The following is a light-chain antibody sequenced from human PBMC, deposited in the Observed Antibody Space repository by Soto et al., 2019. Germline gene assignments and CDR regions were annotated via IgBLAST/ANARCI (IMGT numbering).Light chain of an antibody. J-gene: IGLJ3*02. CDR2: DVS. CDR3: SSYTSISTLV. V-gene: IGLV2-14*03. CDR1: SSDVGGYNY. Sequence: QSVLTQPASVSGSPGQSITLSCTGTSSDVGGYNYVSWYQQHPGKAPKLMIYDVSNWPSGISNRFSGSKSGNTASLTISGLQAEDEADYYCSSYTSISTLVFGGGTKLTVL.